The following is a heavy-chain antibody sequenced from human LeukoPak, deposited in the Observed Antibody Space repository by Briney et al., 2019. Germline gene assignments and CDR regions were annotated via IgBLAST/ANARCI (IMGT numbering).Heavy chain of an antibody. J-gene: IGHJ4*02. CDR1: GGSISSYY. CDR3: ERHGELYYLHYFDY. D-gene: IGHD3-10*01. Sequence: SETLSLTCTVSGGSISSYYWSWIRQPPGKGLEWIGYIYTSGSTNYSASLKRRVTISVDTSKNQFSLKLSSVTAADTAVYYCERHGELYYLHYFDYWGQGTLVTVSS. V-gene: IGHV4-4*09. CDR2: IYTSGST.